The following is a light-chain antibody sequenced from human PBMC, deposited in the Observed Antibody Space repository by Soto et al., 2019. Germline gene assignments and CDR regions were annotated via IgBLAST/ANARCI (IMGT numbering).Light chain of an antibody. V-gene: IGLV2-14*03. J-gene: IGLJ2*01. CDR3: ASYTSSSTQV. Sequence: QSALTQPASVSGSPGQSITNSCTGTSSDVGGYNYVSWYQQHPDKAPKLMIYDVSDRPSGVSNRFSGSKSGNTASLTISGLQAEDEADYYCASYTSSSTQVFGGGTKLTVL. CDR2: DVS. CDR1: SSDVGGYNY.